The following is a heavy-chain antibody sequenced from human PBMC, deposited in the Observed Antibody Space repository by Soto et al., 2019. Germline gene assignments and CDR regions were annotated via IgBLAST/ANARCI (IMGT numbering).Heavy chain of an antibody. V-gene: IGHV1-69*01. Sequence: QVQLVQSGAEVKKPGSSVKVSCKASGGTFSSYAISWVRQAPGQGLEWMGGIIPIFGTANYAQKFQGRVTITADESTSTAYMELSSLRSEDTAVYYCARDRTTHRSGWYGWFDPWGQGPLVTVSS. J-gene: IGHJ5*02. CDR1: GGTFSSYA. CDR2: IIPIFGTA. CDR3: ARDRTTHRSGWYGWFDP. D-gene: IGHD6-19*01.